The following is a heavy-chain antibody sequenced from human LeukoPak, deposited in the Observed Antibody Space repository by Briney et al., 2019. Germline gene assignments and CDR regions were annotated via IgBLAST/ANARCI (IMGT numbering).Heavy chain of an antibody. CDR3: ARVIGSSGYYYYFDY. J-gene: IGHJ4*02. V-gene: IGHV4-59*01. CDR1: GGSISSYY. CDR2: IYYSGST. D-gene: IGHD3-22*01. Sequence: SETLSLTCTVSGGSISSYYWSWLRQPPGKGLEWIGYIYYSGSTNYNPSLKSRVTISVDTSKNQFSLKLSSVTAADTAVYYCARVIGSSGYYYYFDYWGQGTLVTVSS.